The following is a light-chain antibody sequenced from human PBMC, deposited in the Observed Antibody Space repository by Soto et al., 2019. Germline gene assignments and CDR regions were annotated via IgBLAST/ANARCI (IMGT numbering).Light chain of an antibody. Sequence: IVMTQAPATLSVSQGQRPTLSCMASQSVSSNLAWYQQKPGQAPRLLIYGASTRATGIPARFSGSASGTEFTLTISSLQSEDFAVYYCQHYNNWPPWTFGQGTKVDI. V-gene: IGKV3-15*01. CDR1: QSVSSN. J-gene: IGKJ1*01. CDR2: GAS. CDR3: QHYNNWPPWT.